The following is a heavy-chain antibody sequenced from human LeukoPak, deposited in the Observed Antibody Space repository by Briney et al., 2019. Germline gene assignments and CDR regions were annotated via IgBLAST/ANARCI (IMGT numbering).Heavy chain of an antibody. D-gene: IGHD3-10*01. CDR1: GYTFTSYG. Sequence: ASVKVSCKASGYTFTSYGISWVRQAPGQGLEWMGWINPNSGGTNYAQKFQGRVTMTRDTSISTAYMELSRLRSDDTAVYYCARVWGSYYPIDYWGQGTLVTVSS. J-gene: IGHJ4*02. CDR2: INPNSGGT. V-gene: IGHV1-2*02. CDR3: ARVWGSYYPIDY.